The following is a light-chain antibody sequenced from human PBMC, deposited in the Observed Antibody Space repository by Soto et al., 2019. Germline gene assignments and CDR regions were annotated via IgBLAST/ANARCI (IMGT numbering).Light chain of an antibody. Sequence: EIVMTQSPATLSVSPGGRATLSCRASQSVSSNLAWYQQKPGQAPRLLIYGASTRATGIPARFSGSGSGTEFTLTISSLQSEEFAVYYCQQYNNWPPWTFGQGTKVDI. V-gene: IGKV3-15*01. CDR2: GAS. J-gene: IGKJ1*01. CDR3: QQYNNWPPWT. CDR1: QSVSSN.